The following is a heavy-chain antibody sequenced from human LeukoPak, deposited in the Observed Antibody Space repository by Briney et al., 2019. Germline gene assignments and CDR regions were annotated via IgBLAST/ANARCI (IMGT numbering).Heavy chain of an antibody. CDR1: GGSIGSYH. J-gene: IGHJ5*02. V-gene: IGHV4-59*01. Sequence: SETLSLTCSVSGGSIGSYHWSWIRQPPGKGLEWIGYISYSGTTNYNPSLKSRVTMSVDTSKNQFSLKLSSVTAADTAVYYCARAYTYGSSNWFDPWGQGTLVTVSS. D-gene: IGHD3-10*01. CDR2: ISYSGTT. CDR3: ARAYTYGSSNWFDP.